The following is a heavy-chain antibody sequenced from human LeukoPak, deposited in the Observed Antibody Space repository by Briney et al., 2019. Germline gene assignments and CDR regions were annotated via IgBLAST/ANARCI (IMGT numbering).Heavy chain of an antibody. Sequence: PSETLSLTCTVSGGSISSYYWSWIRKPPGKGLEWIGYIYYSGSTNYNPSLKSRVTISVDTSKNQFSLKLSSVTAADTAVYYCARDTPAIFGVVTVRYFDYWGQGTLVTVSS. D-gene: IGHD3-3*01. V-gene: IGHV4-59*01. CDR1: GGSISSYY. CDR3: ARDTPAIFGVVTVRYFDY. J-gene: IGHJ4*02. CDR2: IYYSGST.